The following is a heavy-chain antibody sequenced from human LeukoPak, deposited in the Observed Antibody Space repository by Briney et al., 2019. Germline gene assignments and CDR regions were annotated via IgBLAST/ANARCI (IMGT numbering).Heavy chain of an antibody. Sequence: ASVKVSCKASGGTFSSYAISWVRQAPGQGLEWMGGIIPIFGTATYAQKFQGRVTITADESTSTAYMELSSLRSEDTAVYYCARGWGSGLGKEYFQHWGQGTLVTVSS. V-gene: IGHV1-69*13. CDR2: IIPIFGTA. CDR1: GGTFSSYA. CDR3: ARGWGSGLGKEYFQH. J-gene: IGHJ1*01. D-gene: IGHD6-19*01.